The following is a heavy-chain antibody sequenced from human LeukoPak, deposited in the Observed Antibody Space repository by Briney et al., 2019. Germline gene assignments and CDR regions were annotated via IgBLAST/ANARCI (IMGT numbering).Heavy chain of an antibody. V-gene: IGHV4-61*02. CDR1: GGSISSGSYY. D-gene: IGHD3-22*01. J-gene: IGHJ4*02. CDR3: AREDLYYYDSSGNFDY. Sequence: SETLSLTCTVSGGSISSGSYYWSWIRQPAGKGLEWIGRIYTSGSTNYNPSLKSRVTISVDTSKNQFSLKLSSVTAADTAVYYCAREDLYYYDSSGNFDYWGQGTLVTVSS. CDR2: IYTSGST.